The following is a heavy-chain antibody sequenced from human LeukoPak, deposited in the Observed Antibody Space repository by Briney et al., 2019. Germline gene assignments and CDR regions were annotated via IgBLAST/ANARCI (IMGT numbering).Heavy chain of an antibody. CDR1: GVTFSSYA. Sequence: PGGSLRLSCAASGVTFSSYAMSWVRQPPGKGLEWIGSIYYSGTTYYNPSLRSRVTISVDTSKNQFSLKLTSVTAADTAVYYCARLLYSSSLPLRNRFDPWGQGTLVTVSS. D-gene: IGHD6-13*01. V-gene: IGHV4-39*07. J-gene: IGHJ5*02. CDR2: IYYSGTT. CDR3: ARLLYSSSLPLRNRFDP.